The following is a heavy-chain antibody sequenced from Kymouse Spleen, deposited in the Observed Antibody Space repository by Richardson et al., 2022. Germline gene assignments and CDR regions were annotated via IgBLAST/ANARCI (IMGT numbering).Heavy chain of an antibody. CDR3: AKDKGGSGFDY. J-gene: IGHJ4*02. V-gene: IGHV3-30*18. CDR2: ISYDGSNK. D-gene: IGHD1-26*01. CDR1: GFTFSSYG. Sequence: QVQLVESGGGVVQPGRSLRLSCAASGFTFSSYGMHWVRQAPGKGLEWVAVISYDGSNKYYADSVKGRFTISRDNSKNTLYLQMNSLRAEDTAVYYCAKDKGGSGFDYWGQGTLVTVSS.